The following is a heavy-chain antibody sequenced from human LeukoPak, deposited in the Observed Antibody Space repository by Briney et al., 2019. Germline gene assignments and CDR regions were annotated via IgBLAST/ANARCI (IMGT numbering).Heavy chain of an antibody. V-gene: IGHV1-2*02. D-gene: IGHD2-21*02. J-gene: IGHJ4*02. Sequence: GASMKVSCKASGYMFTGYYMHWVRQAPGQGLEWMGWINPNSGGTNYAQKFQGRVTMTRDTSISTAYMELSSLRSDDTAVYYCARGYCSGDCFTLFDYWGQGTLVTVSS. CDR1: GYMFTGYY. CDR3: ARGYCSGDCFTLFDY. CDR2: INPNSGGT.